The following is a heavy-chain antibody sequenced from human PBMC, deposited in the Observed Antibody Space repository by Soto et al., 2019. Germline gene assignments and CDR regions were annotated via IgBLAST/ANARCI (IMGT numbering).Heavy chain of an antibody. V-gene: IGHV1-2*02. Sequence: ASVKVSCKASGYTFTGYFMHWVRQAPGQGLEWMGWINPNRGDTRYAEMFQDRVVMTSDTSVTTVYMELSGLRFDDTAVYYCARRISTATIPFDYWGQGTRVTV. CDR1: GYTFTGYF. CDR2: INPNRGDT. J-gene: IGHJ4*02. CDR3: ARRISTATIPFDY. D-gene: IGHD2-15*01.